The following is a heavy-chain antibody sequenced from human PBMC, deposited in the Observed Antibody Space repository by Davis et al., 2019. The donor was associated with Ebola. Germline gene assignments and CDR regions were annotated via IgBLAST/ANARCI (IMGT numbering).Heavy chain of an antibody. CDR3: ARDGALWSLYYYGMDV. Sequence: VKVSCKASGYTFTNYGITWVRPAPGQGLEWMGWINPHNGNTNYAQNVQGRVIMTSDTATTTAYMEVGSLRSDDTAVYYCARDGALWSLYYYGMDVWGQGTTVTVSS. CDR1: GYTFTNYG. D-gene: IGHD3-10*01. CDR2: INPHNGNT. J-gene: IGHJ6*02. V-gene: IGHV1-18*04.